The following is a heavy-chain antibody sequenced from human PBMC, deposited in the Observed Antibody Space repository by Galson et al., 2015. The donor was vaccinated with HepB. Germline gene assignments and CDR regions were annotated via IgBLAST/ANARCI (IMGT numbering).Heavy chain of an antibody. CDR3: ARDRLGMRGQYGLDV. Sequence: SLRLSCAASGFNFRNYGLHWVRKAPGKGLEWVAVIWYEGTSKYYAASVKGGFTVSSDHSKNRVTRHMIRLGAEDTALYYWARDRLGMRGQYGLDVWGQGPTVIVSS. CDR1: GFNFRNYG. V-gene: IGHV3-33*01. J-gene: IGHJ6*02. D-gene: IGHD3-10*01. CDR2: IWYEGTSK.